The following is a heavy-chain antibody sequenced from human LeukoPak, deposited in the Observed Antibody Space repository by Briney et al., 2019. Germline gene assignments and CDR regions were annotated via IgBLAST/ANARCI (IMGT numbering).Heavy chain of an antibody. J-gene: IGHJ4*02. CDR3: ARTTYYYDSSGYYYYFDY. Sequence: ASVKVSCKASGYTFTGYYMHGVRQAPGQGLEWMGWINPNSGGTNYAQKFQGRVTMTRDTSISTAYMELSRLRSDDTAVYYCARTTYYYDSSGYYYYFDYWGQGTLVTVSS. CDR2: INPNSGGT. V-gene: IGHV1-2*02. D-gene: IGHD3-22*01. CDR1: GYTFTGYY.